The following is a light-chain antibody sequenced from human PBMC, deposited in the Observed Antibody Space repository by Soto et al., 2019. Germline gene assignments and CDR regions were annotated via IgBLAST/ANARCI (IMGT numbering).Light chain of an antibody. CDR2: AAS. J-gene: IGKJ3*01. CDR1: QSVTVNS. Sequence: EILLTQSPITLSLSPGEGVTLSCRASQSVTVNSLAWYQQKPGQAPRLLIYAASTRAAAVPDRFTGSGSGTDFALTISGLEPEDFGVYYCQQYGDSPLTSGPGTKVDIK. V-gene: IGKV3-20*01. CDR3: QQYGDSPLT.